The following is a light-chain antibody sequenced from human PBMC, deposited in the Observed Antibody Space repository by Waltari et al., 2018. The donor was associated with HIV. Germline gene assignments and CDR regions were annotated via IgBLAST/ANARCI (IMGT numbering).Light chain of an antibody. J-gene: IGLJ2*01. CDR2: AKN. CDR3: GTWDSSLSTL. V-gene: IGLV1-51*02. CDR1: SSNVGNNY. Sequence: QSVLTQPPSVSAAPGQKVTISCAGSSSNVGNNYVSWYQQFPGTAPKLLSYAKNKRPSGIPDRFAGSKSGTSATLGITGLQTGDEADYYCGTWDSSLSTLFGGGPKLTVL.